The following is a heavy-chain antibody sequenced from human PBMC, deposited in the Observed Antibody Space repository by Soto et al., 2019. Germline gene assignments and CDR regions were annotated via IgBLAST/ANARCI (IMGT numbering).Heavy chain of an antibody. D-gene: IGHD2-21*01. J-gene: IGHJ4*02. CDR1: GYSFAGYW. Sequence: PGESLKISCKGSGYSFAGYWITWVRQKPGKGLEWMGRIDPSDSQTYYSPSFRGHVTISATKSITTVFLQWSSLRASDTAMYYCARQIYDSDSGPNFQYYFDSWGQGTPVTVSS. V-gene: IGHV5-10-1*01. CDR3: ARQIYDSDSGPNFQYYFDS. CDR2: IDPSDSQT.